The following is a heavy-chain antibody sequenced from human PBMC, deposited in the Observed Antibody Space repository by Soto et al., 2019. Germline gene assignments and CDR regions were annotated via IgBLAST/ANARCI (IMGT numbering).Heavy chain of an antibody. CDR3: VRGADRYKCGF. CDR1: GGSISSSY. CDR2: IYYSGST. V-gene: IGHV4-59*12. D-gene: IGHD2-21*02. J-gene: IGHJ4*02. Sequence: SETLSLTCTASGGSISSSYWSWIRQPPGKGLEWIGYIYYSGSTNYNPSLKSRVTISVDTSKNQVSLELSSVTVADTAVYYCVRGADRYKCGFWGQGTLVTVSS.